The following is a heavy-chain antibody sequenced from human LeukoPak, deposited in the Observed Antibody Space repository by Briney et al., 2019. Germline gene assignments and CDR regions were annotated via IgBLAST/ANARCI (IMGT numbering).Heavy chain of an antibody. D-gene: IGHD5-24*01. CDR3: ARDRRDGYNVLDY. CDR2: MKQDGSEK. J-gene: IGHJ4*02. Sequence: GSLLLSCDASGFLFSTYWMTWVRQAPGKGLEGVANMKQDGSEKYYVDSVKGRFTISRDNAKNSLYLEMNSLRAEDTAMFYCARDRRDGYNVLDYWGQGTLVTVSS. CDR1: GFLFSTYW. V-gene: IGHV3-7*01.